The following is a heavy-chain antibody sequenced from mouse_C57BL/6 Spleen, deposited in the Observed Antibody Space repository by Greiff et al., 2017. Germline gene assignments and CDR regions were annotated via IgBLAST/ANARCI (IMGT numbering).Heavy chain of an antibody. CDR2: INPNNGGT. J-gene: IGHJ4*01. Sequence: EVQLQQSGPELVKPGASVKIPCKASGYTFTDYNMDWVKQSHGKSLEWIGDINPNNGGTIYNQKFKGKATLTVDKSSSTAYMELRSLTSEDTAVYYCARSGDGYYAYAMDYWGQGTSVTVSS. CDR3: ARSGDGYYAYAMDY. D-gene: IGHD2-3*01. V-gene: IGHV1-18*01. CDR1: GYTFTDYN.